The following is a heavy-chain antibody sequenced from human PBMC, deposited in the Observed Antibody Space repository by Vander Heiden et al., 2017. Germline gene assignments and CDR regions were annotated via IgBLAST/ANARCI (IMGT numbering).Heavy chain of an antibody. CDR1: GFTFSNFA. D-gene: IGHD3-3*01. J-gene: IGHJ4*02. V-gene: IGHV3-23*01. CDR2: ISGSGETT. Sequence: EVQLLESGGGLVQPGGSLRLSCAASGFTFSNFAMSWVRQAQGKGREWVSAISGSGETTYYADSMKGRFTISRDNPKNTLYLQMNSLRADDTAVYYCAKDRTIFGVVTDYWGQGTLVTVSS. CDR3: AKDRTIFGVVTDY.